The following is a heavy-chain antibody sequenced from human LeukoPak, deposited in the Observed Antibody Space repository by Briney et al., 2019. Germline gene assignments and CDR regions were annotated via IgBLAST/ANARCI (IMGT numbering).Heavy chain of an antibody. Sequence: SETLSLTCTVSGGSISSGSYYWSWIRQPAGKGLEWIGRIYTSGSTNYNPSLKSRVTISVDTSKNQFSLKLSSVTAADTAVYYCARPIFDYYDSSGYYYESAFDIWGQGTMVAVSS. CDR3: ARPIFDYYDSSGYYYESAFDI. J-gene: IGHJ3*02. CDR2: IYTSGST. CDR1: GGSISSGSYY. V-gene: IGHV4-61*02. D-gene: IGHD3-22*01.